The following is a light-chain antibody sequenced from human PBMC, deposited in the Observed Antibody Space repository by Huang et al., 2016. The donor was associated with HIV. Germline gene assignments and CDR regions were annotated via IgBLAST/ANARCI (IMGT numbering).Light chain of an antibody. CDR3: QQYGSSPPT. Sequence: EIVLTQSPGTLSLSPGERATLSCRASQSISSSYLAWYHQQPGQAPRLVIYGASSRVSGIPDRCSGSGSGTDFTLTISRLEPEDFAVYYCQQYGSSPPTFGQGTKVEIK. CDR1: QSISSSY. V-gene: IGKV3-20*01. J-gene: IGKJ1*01. CDR2: GAS.